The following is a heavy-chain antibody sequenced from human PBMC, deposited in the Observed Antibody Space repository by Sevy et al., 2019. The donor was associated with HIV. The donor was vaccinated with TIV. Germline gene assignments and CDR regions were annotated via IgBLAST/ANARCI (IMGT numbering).Heavy chain of an antibody. CDR2: IWYDGSKK. CDR1: GFTFSSYG. Sequence: GGSLRLSCAASGFTFSSYGMHWVRQAPGKGLEWVALIWYDGSKKYYADSVKGRFTISRDNSKNTLYLQMNSLRAEDTAVYYCARSVLGVTTSTYFDYWGQGTLVTVSS. V-gene: IGHV3-33*01. D-gene: IGHD2-8*02. CDR3: ARSVLGVTTSTYFDY. J-gene: IGHJ4*02.